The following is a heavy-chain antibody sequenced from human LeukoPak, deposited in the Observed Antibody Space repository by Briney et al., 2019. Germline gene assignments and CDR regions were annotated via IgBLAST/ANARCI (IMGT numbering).Heavy chain of an antibody. Sequence: GGAVRLSCAVSGFTFSASGMHWVRQAPGKGLEWLSYISNDNTIIHYADSVKARFTISKDNVKNSLFLQMNSLRADDTAVYFCVTDWPVWWGQGTLVT. D-gene: IGHD3-16*01. CDR2: ISNDNTII. CDR1: GFTFSASG. V-gene: IGHV3-48*01. J-gene: IGHJ4*02. CDR3: VTDWPVW.